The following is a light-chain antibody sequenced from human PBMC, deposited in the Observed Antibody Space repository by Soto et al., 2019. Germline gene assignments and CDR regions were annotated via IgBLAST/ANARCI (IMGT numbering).Light chain of an antibody. V-gene: IGKV1-5*03. CDR1: ESIGTW. CDR2: KAS. Sequence: DIQMTQSPSTLSASVGDRVTITCRASESIGTWLAWYQQKPGKAPKVLIYKASTLKSGVPSRFSGSGSGTEFTLTISSLQPDDFATYYCQHYNSYSEAFGQGTKVDI. CDR3: QHYNSYSEA. J-gene: IGKJ1*01.